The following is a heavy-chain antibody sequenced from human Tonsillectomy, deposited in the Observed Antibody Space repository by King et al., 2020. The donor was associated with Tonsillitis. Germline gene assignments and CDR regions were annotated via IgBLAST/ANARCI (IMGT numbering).Heavy chain of an antibody. CDR2: ISSSGTTI. V-gene: IGHV3-11*01. CDR1: GFTFSDYY. D-gene: IGHD5-12*01. Sequence: VQLVESGGGLVKPGGSLRLSCAASGFTFSDYYMNWIRQAPGKGLEWGSSISSSGTTIYYADSVRGRFTIPRDNAKSSLYLQMHSLRAEDTAVYYCARDVYSGYDFRMGSIDYCDFYGMDVWGQGTTVTVSS. CDR3: ARDVYSGYDFRMGSIDYCDFYGMDV. J-gene: IGHJ6*02.